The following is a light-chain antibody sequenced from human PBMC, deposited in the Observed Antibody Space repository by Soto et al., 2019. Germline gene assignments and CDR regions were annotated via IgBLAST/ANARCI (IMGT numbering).Light chain of an antibody. CDR2: DAS. CDR1: QDISNY. CDR3: QQIGT. J-gene: IGKJ1*01. Sequence: DIQMTQSPSSLSASVGDRVTITCQASQDISNYLNWYQQKPGKAPKLLIYDASNLETGVPSRFSGSGSGTDSTFTISSLQPEDIATYYCQQIGTFGQGTKVEIK. V-gene: IGKV1-33*01.